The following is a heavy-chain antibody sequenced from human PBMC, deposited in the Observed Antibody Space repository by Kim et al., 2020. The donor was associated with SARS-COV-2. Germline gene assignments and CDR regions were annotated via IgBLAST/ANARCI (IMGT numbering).Heavy chain of an antibody. CDR3: AREGATAMVYDYYYGMDV. Sequence: KSRVTISVDTSKNQCSLKLSSVTAADTAVYYCAREGATAMVYDYYYGMDVWGQGTTVTVSS. V-gene: IGHV4-59*01. D-gene: IGHD5-18*01. J-gene: IGHJ6*02.